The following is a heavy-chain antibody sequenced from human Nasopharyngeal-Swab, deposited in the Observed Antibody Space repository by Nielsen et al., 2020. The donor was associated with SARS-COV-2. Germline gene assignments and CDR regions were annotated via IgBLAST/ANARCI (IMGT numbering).Heavy chain of an antibody. CDR3: ARFYDYVWGSYPQWTAFDI. CDR1: GGTFSSYA. CDR2: IIPIFGTA. V-gene: IGHV1-69*13. D-gene: IGHD3-16*02. J-gene: IGHJ3*02. Sequence: SVKVSCKASGGTFSSYAISWVRQAPGQGLEWMGGIIPIFGTANYAQKFQGRVTITADESTSTAYMELSSLRSEDTAVYYCARFYDYVWGSYPQWTAFDIWGQGTIVPFSS.